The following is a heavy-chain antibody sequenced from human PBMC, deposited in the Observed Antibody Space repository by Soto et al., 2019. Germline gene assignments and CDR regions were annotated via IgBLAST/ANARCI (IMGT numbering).Heavy chain of an antibody. J-gene: IGHJ5*02. Sequence: SVKVSCKASGVTFSSYAISWLRQDPGQGLEWMGGIIPIFGTANYAHKFQGRVTITPDKSTSTSYMGLRSLRSEHTAVDYCGRSGSSSCANWLDPGGQGTVVTVSS. CDR3: GRSGSSSCANWLDP. CDR2: IIPIFGTA. CDR1: GVTFSSYA. D-gene: IGHD6-13*01. V-gene: IGHV1-69*06.